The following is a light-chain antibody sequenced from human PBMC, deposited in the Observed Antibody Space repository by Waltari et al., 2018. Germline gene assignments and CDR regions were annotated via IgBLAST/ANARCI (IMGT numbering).Light chain of an antibody. CDR2: LNSNGSH. Sequence: QLALTQSPSASASLGASVRLTCSLSSGHKNYPTAWHQQQPERGPRYLMNLNSNGSHTRGDGIPDRFSGSSSGAERYLTISSLQSEDEADYYCQTWGTGIVVFGGGTKLTVL. CDR3: QTWGTGIVV. V-gene: IGLV4-69*01. J-gene: IGLJ3*02. CDR1: SGHKNYP.